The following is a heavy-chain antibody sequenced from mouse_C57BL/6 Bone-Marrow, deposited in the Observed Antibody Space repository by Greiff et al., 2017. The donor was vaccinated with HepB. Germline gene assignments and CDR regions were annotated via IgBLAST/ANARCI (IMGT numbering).Heavy chain of an antibody. Sequence: VQLKESGPELVKPGASVKIPCKASGYTFTDYNMDWVKQSHGKSLEWIGDINPNNGGTIYNQKFKGKATLTVDKSSSTAYMELRSLTSEDTAVYYCARRNTTVVEWYFDVWGTGTTVTVSS. V-gene: IGHV1-18*01. J-gene: IGHJ1*03. CDR3: ARRNTTVVEWYFDV. D-gene: IGHD1-1*01. CDR2: INPNNGGT. CDR1: GYTFTDYN.